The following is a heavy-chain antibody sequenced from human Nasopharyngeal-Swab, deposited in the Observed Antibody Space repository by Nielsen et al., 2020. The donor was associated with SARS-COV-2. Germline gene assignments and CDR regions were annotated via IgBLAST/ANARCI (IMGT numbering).Heavy chain of an antibody. Sequence: GGSLRLSCAASGFTLRSYAISWVRQAPGKGLEWVSVISGSDHTTYYADSVKGRFTISRDNSKNTLYLQMNSLRAEDTAVYYCAKLIGEYFDYWGQGTLVTVSS. CDR2: ISGSDHTT. CDR3: AKLIGEYFDY. V-gene: IGHV3-23*01. J-gene: IGHJ4*02. CDR1: GFTLRSYA. D-gene: IGHD3-16*01.